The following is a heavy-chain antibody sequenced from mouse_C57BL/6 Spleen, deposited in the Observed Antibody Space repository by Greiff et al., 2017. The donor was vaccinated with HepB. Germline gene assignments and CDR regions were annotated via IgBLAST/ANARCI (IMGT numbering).Heavy chain of an antibody. CDR1: YFAFMASA. V-gene: IGHV1-49*01. D-gene: IGHD2-4*01. J-gene: IGHJ4*01. Sequence: LQQSGAELVRPGSSVKLSCKDSYFAFMASAMHWVKQRPGHGLEWIGSFTMYSDATEYSENFKGKATLTANKSSRTAYMELSSLTSEDSAVYYCARGDDYDKDAMDYWGQGTSVTVSS. CDR3: ARGDDYDKDAMDY. CDR2: FTMYSDAT.